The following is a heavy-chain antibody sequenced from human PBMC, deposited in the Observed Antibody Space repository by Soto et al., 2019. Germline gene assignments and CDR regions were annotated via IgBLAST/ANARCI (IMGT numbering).Heavy chain of an antibody. Sequence: QVQLQESGPRLVKPSENLSLTCTVSGDSISTFYWSWVRQPPGKGLEWIGHVYYIGTTKYNPSLESRVTTSVDTSKNQFFLKVRSVTAADTAVYYCARVRSSSWLDASDIWGQGTMVTVS. J-gene: IGHJ3*02. CDR1: GDSISTFY. CDR2: VYYIGTT. V-gene: IGHV4-59*08. D-gene: IGHD6-13*01. CDR3: ARVRSSSWLDASDI.